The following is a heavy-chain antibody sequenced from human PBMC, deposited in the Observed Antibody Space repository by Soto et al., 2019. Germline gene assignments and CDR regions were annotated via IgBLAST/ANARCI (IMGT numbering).Heavy chain of an antibody. CDR1: GGSCSGYY. V-gene: IGHV4-34*01. CDR2: INHSGST. CDR3: ARDKITGLFDY. D-gene: IGHD2-8*02. Sequence: SETLSLTCAVYGGSCSGYYWTWIRQPPGTGLEWIGEINHSGSTNYNPSLKSRVTISVDTSKNQFSLKLTSVTTADTAVYYCARDKITGLFDYWGQGTLVTVS. J-gene: IGHJ4*02.